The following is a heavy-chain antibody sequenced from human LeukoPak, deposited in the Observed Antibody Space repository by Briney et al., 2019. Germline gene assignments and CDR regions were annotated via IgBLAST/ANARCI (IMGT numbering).Heavy chain of an antibody. V-gene: IGHV1-45*02. CDR3: ASLRVVVPAAIVGDAFDI. J-gene: IGHJ3*02. Sequence: GASVKVSCKASGYTFTYRYLHWVRQAPGQALEWMGWITPFNGNTNYAQKSQDRVTITRDRSMSTAYMELSSLRSEDTAMYYCASLRVVVPAAIVGDAFDIWGQGTMVTVSS. D-gene: IGHD2-2*01. CDR1: GYTFTYRY. CDR2: ITPFNGNT.